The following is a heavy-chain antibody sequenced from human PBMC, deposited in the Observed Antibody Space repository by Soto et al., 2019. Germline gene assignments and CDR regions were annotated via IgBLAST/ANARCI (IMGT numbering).Heavy chain of an antibody. V-gene: IGHV3-23*01. CDR1: GFTFSIYG. Sequence: PGGSLRLSCAASGFTFSIYGMTWVRQAPGKGLEWVSGISGSGANTYYADSVKGRFTISRDNSKNTLYLQMNSLRAEDTAVYYWAKDLFGNTAHYFASWGKGTLVPVPP. D-gene: IGHD1-7*01. CDR2: ISGSGANT. J-gene: IGHJ4*02. CDR3: AKDLFGNTAHYFAS.